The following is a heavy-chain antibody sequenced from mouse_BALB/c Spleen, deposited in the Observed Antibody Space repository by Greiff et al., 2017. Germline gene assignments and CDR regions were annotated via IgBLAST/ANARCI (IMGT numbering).Heavy chain of an antibody. CDR3: ARDQDYGSSSWVAC. J-gene: IGHJ3*01. D-gene: IGHD1-1*01. Sequence: DVMLVESGGGLVKPGGSLKLSCAASGFTFSDYYMYWVRQTPEKRLEWVATISDGGSYTYYPDSVKGRFTISRDNAKNNLYLQMSSLKSEDTSMYYCARDQDYGSSSWVACWGRGTLVAVSA. CDR2: ISDGGSYT. V-gene: IGHV5-4*02. CDR1: GFTFSDYY.